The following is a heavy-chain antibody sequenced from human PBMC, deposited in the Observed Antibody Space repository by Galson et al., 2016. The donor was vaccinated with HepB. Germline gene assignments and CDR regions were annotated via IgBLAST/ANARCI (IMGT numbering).Heavy chain of an antibody. J-gene: IGHJ4*02. CDR2: IKPDGTEK. Sequence: SLRLSCAASGFTFSGYWMTWVRQAPGKGLEWVANIKPDGTEKYYVDSLRGRFTVSRDNAKSSLYLQMNSLRAEDTAVYYCAKGYGYFDSWGQGTLVTVSS. D-gene: IGHD5-12*01. V-gene: IGHV3-7*03. CDR3: AKGYGYFDS. CDR1: GFTFSGYW.